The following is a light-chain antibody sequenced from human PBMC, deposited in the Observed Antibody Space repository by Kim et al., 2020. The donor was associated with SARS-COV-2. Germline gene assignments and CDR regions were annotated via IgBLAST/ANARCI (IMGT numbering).Light chain of an antibody. CDR3: QAWDSSTAV. J-gene: IGLJ2*01. Sequence: VSPGQTASITCSGDKLGAKYACWYQQTPGQSPVLVIYQDSKRPSGIPERFSGSNSGNTATLTISGTQAMDEADYYCQAWDSSTAVFGGGTQLTVL. CDR2: QDS. CDR1: KLGAKY. V-gene: IGLV3-1*01.